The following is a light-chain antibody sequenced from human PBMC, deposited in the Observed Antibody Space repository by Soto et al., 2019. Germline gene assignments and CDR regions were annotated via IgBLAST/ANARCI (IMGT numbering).Light chain of an antibody. V-gene: IGLV2-14*03. CDR1: SNDVGAYNY. CDR2: DVS. Sequence: QSVLTQPASVSGSPGQSITVSCTGTSNDVGAYNYVSWYQQHPGTAPKLMIYDVSNRPSGVSNRFSGSKSGNTASLTISGLQAEDEADYYCTSYTSSRIYVFGTGTKVTVL. CDR3: TSYTSSRIYV. J-gene: IGLJ1*01.